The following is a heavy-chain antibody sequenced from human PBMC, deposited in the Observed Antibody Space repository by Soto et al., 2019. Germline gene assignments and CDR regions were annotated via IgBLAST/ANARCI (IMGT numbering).Heavy chain of an antibody. J-gene: IGHJ4*02. V-gene: IGHV1-3*01. D-gene: IGHD5-12*01. CDR1: GYTFTSYA. Sequence: QVQLVQSGAEVKKPGASVKVSCKASGYTFTSYAMHWVRQAPGQRLEWIGWINAGNGNTQYSQKFQGRVTITRDTSASTAYMELSSLRSEDTAVYYGSVATIETDSSFDYWGQGTLVTVSS. CDR2: INAGNGNT. CDR3: SVATIETDSSFDY.